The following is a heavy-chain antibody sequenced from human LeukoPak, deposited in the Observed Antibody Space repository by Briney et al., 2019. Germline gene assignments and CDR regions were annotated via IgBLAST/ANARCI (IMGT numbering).Heavy chain of an antibody. D-gene: IGHD5-18*01. J-gene: IGHJ4*02. CDR3: AYMVTVRTVDV. Sequence: GESLRLSCVVSGLIFSDAWMSWVRQAPGKGLEWVGRITSGGTTDYAAPVKGRFTISRDNSRNTFSLQMNSLETEDTAMYYCAYMVTVRTVDVWGQGTLVTVSS. V-gene: IGHV3-15*01. CDR2: ITSGGTT. CDR1: GLIFSDAW.